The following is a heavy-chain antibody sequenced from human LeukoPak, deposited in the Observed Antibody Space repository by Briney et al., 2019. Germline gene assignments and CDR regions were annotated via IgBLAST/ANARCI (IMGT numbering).Heavy chain of an antibody. CDR1: GGSISSSSYY. V-gene: IGHV4-61*01. CDR3: AREWYPDY. J-gene: IGHJ4*02. D-gene: IGHD2-15*01. CDR2: IYYSGST. Sequence: SETLSLTCTVSGGSISSSSYYWSWIRQPPGKGLEWIGYIYYSGSTNYNPSLKSRVTISVDTSKNQFSLKLSSVTAADTAVYYCAREWYPDYWGQGTLVTVSS.